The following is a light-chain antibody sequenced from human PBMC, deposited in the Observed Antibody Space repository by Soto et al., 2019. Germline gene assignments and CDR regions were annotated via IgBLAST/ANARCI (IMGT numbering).Light chain of an antibody. CDR1: QSVSSY. CDR2: DAS. Sequence: EIVLTQSPATLSLSPGERATLSCRASQSVSSYLAWYQQKPGQAPRLLMYDASNRATGIPARFSGSGSGTDFTLTISSLEPEDFAVYYCQQRSNWPRLTFGGGTKVDI. CDR3: QQRSNWPRLT. V-gene: IGKV3-11*01. J-gene: IGKJ4*01.